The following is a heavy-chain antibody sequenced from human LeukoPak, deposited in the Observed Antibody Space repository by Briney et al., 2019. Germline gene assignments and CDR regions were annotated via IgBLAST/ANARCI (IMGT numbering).Heavy chain of an antibody. V-gene: IGHV3-30*04. Sequence: GGSLRLSCAASGFTFSSYAMHWVRQAPGKGLEWVAVISYDGSNKYYADSVKGRFTISGDNSKNTLYLQMNSLRAEDTAVYYCAAFTYYNILTGFKAGSADYWGQGTLVTVSS. D-gene: IGHD3-9*01. CDR2: ISYDGSNK. CDR3: AAFTYYNILTGFKAGSADY. J-gene: IGHJ4*02. CDR1: GFTFSSYA.